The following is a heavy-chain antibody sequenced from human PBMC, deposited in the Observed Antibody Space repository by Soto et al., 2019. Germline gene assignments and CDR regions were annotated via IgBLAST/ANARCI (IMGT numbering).Heavy chain of an antibody. CDR3: AHSTIWGSYRSPFHS. CDR2: IYWDDDR. CDR1: GFSLNITGMG. D-gene: IGHD3-16*02. Sequence: QITLKESGPTLVKPTQTLTLTCAFSGFSLNITGMGVGWIRQPPGKALEWLALIYWDDDRRYSPSLKSRLTISRATSKAQVVLTMTNMDPVHTVTYYCAHSTIWGSYRSPFHSWGQGTLVTVSS. J-gene: IGHJ4*02. V-gene: IGHV2-5*02.